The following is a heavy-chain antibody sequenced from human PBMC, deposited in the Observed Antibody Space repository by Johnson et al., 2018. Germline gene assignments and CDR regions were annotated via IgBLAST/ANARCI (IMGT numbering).Heavy chain of an antibody. CDR3: ARNYYYMDV. CDR1: GFTFSSYG. Sequence: QVQLVQSGGGLVKPGGSLRLSCAASGFTFSSYGMHCVRQAPGKGLEWVAVISYDGSNKYYADSVKGRFTISRDNSKNTLYLQMNRLRPEDTAVYYCARNYYYMDVWGKGTTVTVSS. V-gene: IGHV3-30*03. CDR2: ISYDGSNK. J-gene: IGHJ6*03.